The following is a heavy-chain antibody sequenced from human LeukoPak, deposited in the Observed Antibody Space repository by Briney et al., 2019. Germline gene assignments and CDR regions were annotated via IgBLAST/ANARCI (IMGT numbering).Heavy chain of an antibody. CDR2: INPNGGGT. Sequence: ASVKVSCKASGYTFTDYHMHWVRQAPGQGLEWMGWINPNGGGTHYAGKFQGRVTMTSDTSITTAYMDLSRLRSDDTAVYYCARRYTDSSEGFDYWGQGTLVTVSS. CDR3: ARRYTDSSEGFDY. J-gene: IGHJ4*02. V-gene: IGHV1-2*02. D-gene: IGHD6-6*01. CDR1: GYTFTDYH.